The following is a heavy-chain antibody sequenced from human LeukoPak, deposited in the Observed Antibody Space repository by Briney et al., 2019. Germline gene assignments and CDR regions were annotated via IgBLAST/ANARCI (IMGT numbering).Heavy chain of an antibody. CDR1: GGTFSSYG. D-gene: IGHD3-22*01. CDR2: IIPILGIA. CDR3: ARESEYYYDSSGYYPTRGYFQH. V-gene: IGHV1-69*04. Sequence: GASVKVSCKASGGTFSSYGISWVRQAPGQGLEWMGRIIPILGIANYAQKFQGRVTITADKSTSTAYMELSSLRSEDTAVYYCARESEYYYDSSGYYPTRGYFQHWGQGTLVTVSS. J-gene: IGHJ1*01.